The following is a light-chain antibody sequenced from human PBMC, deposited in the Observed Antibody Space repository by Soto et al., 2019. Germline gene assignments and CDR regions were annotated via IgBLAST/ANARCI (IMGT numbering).Light chain of an antibody. CDR2: GAS. Sequence: EIVMTQSPATLSVSPGERATLSCRARQSVSSNLAWYQQKPRQAPRLLIYGASTRATGIPARFSGSGSGTELALTLSSRRSEDFAVYYCQQYHNWPPITFGQGTRLEIK. CDR3: QQYHNWPPIT. J-gene: IGKJ5*01. CDR1: QSVSSN. V-gene: IGKV3-15*01.